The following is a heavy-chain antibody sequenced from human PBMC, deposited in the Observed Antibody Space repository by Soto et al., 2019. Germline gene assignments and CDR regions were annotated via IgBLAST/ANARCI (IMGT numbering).Heavy chain of an antibody. D-gene: IGHD3-10*01. V-gene: IGHV4-31*03. Sequence: SETLSLTCTVSGGSISSGGYYWSWIRQHPGKGLEWIGYIYYSGSTYYNPSLKSRVTISVDTSKNQFSLKLSSVTAADTAVYYCARRITMVRGVPFDYWGQGTLVTVSS. J-gene: IGHJ4*02. CDR3: ARRITMVRGVPFDY. CDR1: GGSISSGGYY. CDR2: IYYSGST.